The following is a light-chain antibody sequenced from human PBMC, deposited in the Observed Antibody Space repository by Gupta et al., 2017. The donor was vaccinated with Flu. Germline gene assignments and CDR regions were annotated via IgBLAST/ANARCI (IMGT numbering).Light chain of an antibody. Sequence: VTISCTGSSPNTGAGYDVHWYQQFPGTAPKLLIYANNNRPAGVPDRFSGTKYGTSASLAIAGLQTEDEADYYCQSYDTSLTAWVFGGGTKLTV. CDR1: SPNTGAGYD. CDR2: ANN. J-gene: IGLJ3*02. V-gene: IGLV1-40*01. CDR3: QSYDTSLTAWV.